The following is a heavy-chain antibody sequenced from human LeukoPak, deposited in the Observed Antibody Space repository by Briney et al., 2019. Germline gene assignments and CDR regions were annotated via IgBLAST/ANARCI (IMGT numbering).Heavy chain of an antibody. J-gene: IGHJ3*02. Sequence: ASVKVPCKVSGYTLTELSMHWVRQAPGKGLEWMGGFDPEDGETIYAQKFQGRVTMTEDTSTDTAYMELSSLRSEDTAVYYCATLLPSDDQYGAFDIWGQGTMVTVSS. CDR3: ATLLPSDDQYGAFDI. CDR1: GYTLTELS. CDR2: FDPEDGET. V-gene: IGHV1-24*01. D-gene: IGHD1-1*01.